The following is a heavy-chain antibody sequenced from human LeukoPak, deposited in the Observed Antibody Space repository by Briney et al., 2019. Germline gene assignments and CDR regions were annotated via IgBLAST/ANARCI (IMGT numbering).Heavy chain of an antibody. Sequence: SETLSLTCAVYGGSFSGYYWSWIRQPPGKGLEWIGYIYYSGSTNYNPSLKSRVTISVDTSKNQFSLKLSSVTAADTAVYYCARHRQWELLKNWFDPWGQGTLVTVSS. V-gene: IGHV4-59*08. CDR2: IYYSGST. CDR3: ARHRQWELLKNWFDP. J-gene: IGHJ5*02. CDR1: GGSFSGYY. D-gene: IGHD1-26*01.